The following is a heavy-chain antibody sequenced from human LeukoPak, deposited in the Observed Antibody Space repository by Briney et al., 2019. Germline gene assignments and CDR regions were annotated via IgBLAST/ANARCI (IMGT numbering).Heavy chain of an antibody. CDR3: ARNQAVAANRGAFDI. D-gene: IGHD6-19*01. J-gene: IGHJ3*02. Sequence: SETLSLTCAVSGYSISSNNWWAWIRQPPGKGLEWIGYIYYSGSTYYNPYNPSITSRVTMSVDTSKNQFSLKLDSVTEKDTAMYYCARNQAVAANRGAFDIWGQGTMVTVSS. CDR1: GYSISSNNW. CDR2: IYYSGST. V-gene: IGHV4-28*01.